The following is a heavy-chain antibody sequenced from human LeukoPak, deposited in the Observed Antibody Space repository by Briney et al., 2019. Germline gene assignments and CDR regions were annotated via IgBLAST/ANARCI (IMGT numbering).Heavy chain of an antibody. J-gene: IGHJ6*02. V-gene: IGHV1-18*04. CDR2: ISAYNGNT. D-gene: IGHD2-2*01. CDR1: GYTVTSYG. Sequence: GASVKVSCKASGYTVTSYGISWVRQAPGQGLEWMGWISAYNGNTNYAQKLQGRVTMTTDTSTSTAYMELRSLRSDDTAVYYCAGGYQLLSYRWCMDVWGQGTTVTVSS. CDR3: AGGYQLLSYRWCMDV.